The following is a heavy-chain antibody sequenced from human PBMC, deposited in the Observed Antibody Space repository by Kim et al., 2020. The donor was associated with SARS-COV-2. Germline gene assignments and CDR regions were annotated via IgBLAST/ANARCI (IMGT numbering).Heavy chain of an antibody. V-gene: IGHV1-69*13. CDR3: ARGQGHSSSWYPYIFDY. CDR1: GGTFSSYA. J-gene: IGHJ4*02. Sequence: SVKVSCKASGGTFSSYAISWVRQAPGQGLEWMGGIIPIFGTANYAQKFQGRVTITADESTSTAYMELSSLRSEDTAVYYCARGQGHSSSWYPYIFDYWGQGNLVTVSS. D-gene: IGHD6-13*01. CDR2: IIPIFGTA.